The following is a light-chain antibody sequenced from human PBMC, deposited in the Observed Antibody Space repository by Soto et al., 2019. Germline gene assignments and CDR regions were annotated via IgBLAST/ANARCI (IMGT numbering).Light chain of an antibody. Sequence: IQMTQSPSSLSASVGDRVTITCRASQSISNYLNWYQQKPGTAPKLLIYDASSVKSGVPSRFSGSRSGTEFTLTINSLQPDDFATYYCQQYSSFWTFGQGTKVDVK. CDR1: QSISNY. CDR3: QQYSSFWT. V-gene: IGKV1-39*01. J-gene: IGKJ1*01. CDR2: DAS.